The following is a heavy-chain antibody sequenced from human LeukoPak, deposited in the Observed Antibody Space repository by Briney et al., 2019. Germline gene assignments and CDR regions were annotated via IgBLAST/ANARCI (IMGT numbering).Heavy chain of an antibody. CDR2: ISYDGSNK. Sequence: GGSLRLSCAASGFTFSSYAMHWVRQAPGKGLEWVAVISYDGSNKYYADSVKGRFTISRDNSKNTLYLQMNSLRAEDTAVYYCARDSAIHGSGSYSIKIDYWGQGTLVTASS. CDR1: GFTFSSYA. V-gene: IGHV3-30-3*01. D-gene: IGHD3-10*01. J-gene: IGHJ4*02. CDR3: ARDSAIHGSGSYSIKIDY.